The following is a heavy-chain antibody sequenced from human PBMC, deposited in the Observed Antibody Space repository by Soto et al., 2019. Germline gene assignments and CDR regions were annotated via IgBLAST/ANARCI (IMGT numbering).Heavy chain of an antibody. D-gene: IGHD3-9*01. V-gene: IGHV4-31*03. CDR3: ATSLSQLRYFDY. CDR1: GGSISSGGYY. CDR2: IYYSGST. Sequence: LSLTYTVSGGSISSGGYYWSWIRQHPGKGLEWIGYIYYSGSTYYNPSLKSRVTISVDTSKNQFSLKLSSVTAADTAVYYCATSLSQLRYFDYWGQGTLVTVSS. J-gene: IGHJ4*02.